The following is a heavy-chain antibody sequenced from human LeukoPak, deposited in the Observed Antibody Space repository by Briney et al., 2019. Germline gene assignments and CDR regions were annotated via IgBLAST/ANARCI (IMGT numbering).Heavy chain of an antibody. CDR1: GASLISYY. CDR3: ARDSRSYESSGYYHFDY. D-gene: IGHD3-22*01. J-gene: IGHJ4*02. CDR2: IYYNGSP. Sequence: PLETLSLTYTVSGASLISYYWNWIRQPPGKGLEWIGYIYYNGSPNYNPSLKSRVTMSQDTSKNQFSLKLTSVTAADTAVYYCARDSRSYESSGYYHFDYWGQGSLVTVSS. V-gene: IGHV4-59*01.